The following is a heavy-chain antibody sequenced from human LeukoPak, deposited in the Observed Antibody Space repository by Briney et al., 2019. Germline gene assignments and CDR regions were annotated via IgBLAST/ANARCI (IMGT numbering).Heavy chain of an antibody. V-gene: IGHV4-34*01. CDR1: GGSFSGYY. J-gene: IGHJ2*01. Sequence: PSETLSLTCAVYGGSFSGYYWSWIRQPPGKGLEWIGYIYHTGSTSYNPSLKSRVTISVDTSKNQFSLKLSSVTAADTAVYYCARVKVATITLGYWYFDLWGRGTLVTVSS. D-gene: IGHD5-12*01. CDR3: ARVKVATITLGYWYFDL. CDR2: IYHTGST.